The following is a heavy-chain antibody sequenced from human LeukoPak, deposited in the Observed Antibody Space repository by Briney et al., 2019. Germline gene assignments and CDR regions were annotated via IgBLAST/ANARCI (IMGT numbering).Heavy chain of an antibody. Sequence: PSETLSLTCTVSGYSISSGYYWGWIRQPPGKGLEWIGSIYHSGSTYYNPSLKSRVTISVDTPKNQFSLKLSSVTAADTAVYYCARSIAAAGTRGWFDPWGQGALVTVSS. CDR1: GYSISSGYY. J-gene: IGHJ5*02. V-gene: IGHV4-38-2*02. CDR3: ARSIAAAGTRGWFDP. CDR2: IYHSGST. D-gene: IGHD6-13*01.